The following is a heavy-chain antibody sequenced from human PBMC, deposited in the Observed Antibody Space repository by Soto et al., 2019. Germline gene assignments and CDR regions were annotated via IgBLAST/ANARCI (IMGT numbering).Heavy chain of an antibody. CDR3: ASCPIYGGDSYFAY. D-gene: IGHD2-21*01. J-gene: IGHJ4*02. Sequence: QAQLVQSGAEVRKPGASVKLSCQASGYTFTHYYIHWVRQAPGQGLEWLGIINPDTGTTSYAQTCQGRVTLTTDTSASTVYLELSGLAAEDTAVYYCASCPIYGGDSYFAYWGQGTLVTVSS. V-gene: IGHV1-46*01. CDR2: INPDTGTT. CDR1: GYTFTHYY.